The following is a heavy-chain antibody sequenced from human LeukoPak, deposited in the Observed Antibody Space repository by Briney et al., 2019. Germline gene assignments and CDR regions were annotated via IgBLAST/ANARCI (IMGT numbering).Heavy chain of an antibody. D-gene: IGHD5-12*01. CDR3: ARGAYSGYDLVY. CDR1: GFTFSSYA. V-gene: IGHV3-23*01. J-gene: IGHJ4*02. Sequence: PGTSLRLSCAASGFTFSSYAMSWVRQAPGKGLEWVSAISDNGGSTYYGDSVKGRFTISRDSSKNTLYLQMSSLRAEDTAVYYCARGAYSGYDLVYWGRGTLVTVSS. CDR2: ISDNGGST.